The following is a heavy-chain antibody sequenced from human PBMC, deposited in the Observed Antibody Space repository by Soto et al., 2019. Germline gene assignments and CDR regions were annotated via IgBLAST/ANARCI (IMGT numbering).Heavy chain of an antibody. V-gene: IGHV3-21*01. J-gene: IGHJ4*02. CDR2: ISSVSSDI. CDR3: ARDFVAATGFFEY. CDR1: GFTFSTYS. D-gene: IGHD6-19*01. Sequence: GRLLLPCSASGFTFSTYSMNWVRQAPGKGLEWISSISSVSSDIFYADSVKGRFTISRDNAKNSLYLQMNSLRAEDTAVYYCARDFVAATGFFEYWGQGILVTVYS.